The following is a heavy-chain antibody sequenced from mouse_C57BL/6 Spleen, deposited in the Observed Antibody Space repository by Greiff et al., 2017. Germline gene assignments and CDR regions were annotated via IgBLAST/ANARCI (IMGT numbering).Heavy chain of an antibody. Sequence: DVMLVESGGGLVKPGGSLKLSCAASGFTFSDYGMHWVRQAPEKGLEWVAYISSGSSTIYYADTVKGRFTISRDNAKNTLFLQMTSLRSEDTAMYYCARGDYYYYGSSYGYVDVWGTGTTVTVSS. CDR1: GFTFSDYG. CDR2: ISSGSSTI. CDR3: ARGDYYYYGSSYGYVDV. D-gene: IGHD1-1*01. V-gene: IGHV5-17*01. J-gene: IGHJ1*03.